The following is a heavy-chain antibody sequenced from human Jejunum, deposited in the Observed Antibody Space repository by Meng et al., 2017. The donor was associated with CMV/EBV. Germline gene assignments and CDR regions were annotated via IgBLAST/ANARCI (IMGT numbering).Heavy chain of an antibody. Sequence: CTVSGGSTSSTSDFWTWIRQPPGKGLEWIGSINYRVGTFYTPSLESRVTISVDTSNDQFSLKLSSMTAADTAVYYCAREKSSAPHDWGQGTLVTVSS. V-gene: IGHV4-39*07. CDR3: AREKSSAPHD. CDR2: INYRVGT. CDR1: GGSTSSTSDF. D-gene: IGHD6-6*01. J-gene: IGHJ4*02.